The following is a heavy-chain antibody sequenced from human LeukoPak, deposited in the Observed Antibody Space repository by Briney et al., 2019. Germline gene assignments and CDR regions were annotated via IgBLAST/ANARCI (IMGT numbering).Heavy chain of an antibody. V-gene: IGHV3-11*04. D-gene: IGHD3-3*01. CDR1: GFTFSDYY. CDR2: ISSSGSTI. J-gene: IGHJ4*02. CDR3: ARSGARITIFGVAQSPFDY. Sequence: GGSLRLSCAASGFTFSDYYMSWIRQAPGKGLEWVSYISSSGSTIYYADSVKGRFTISRGNAKNSLYLQMNSLRAEDTAVYYCARSGARITIFGVAQSPFDYWGQGTLVTVSS.